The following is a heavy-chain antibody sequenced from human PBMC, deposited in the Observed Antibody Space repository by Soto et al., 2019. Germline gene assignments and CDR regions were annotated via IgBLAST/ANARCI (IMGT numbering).Heavy chain of an antibody. V-gene: IGHV3-48*02. CDR1: GFTFSSYS. J-gene: IGHJ4*02. Sequence: LRLSCAASGFTFSSYSMNWVRQAPGKGLEWVSYISSSSSTIYYADSVKGRFTISRDNAKNSLYLQMNSLRDEDTAVYYCARCGGGAIGSSRSSCDFDYWGQGTLVTVSS. CDR2: ISSSSSTI. D-gene: IGHD6-6*01. CDR3: ARCGGGAIGSSRSSCDFDY.